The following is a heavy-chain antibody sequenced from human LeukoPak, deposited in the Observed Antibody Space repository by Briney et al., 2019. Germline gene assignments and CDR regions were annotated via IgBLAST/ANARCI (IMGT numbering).Heavy chain of an antibody. Sequence: GGSLRLSCAASAFTLNAYNMNWVRQAPGKGLEWVSSISYTGTYIYYADSVKGRFTISRDNSKNTLYLQMTSLRGEDTAVYYCAKDWNWDPFDCWGQGTLVTVSS. CDR1: AFTLNAYN. V-gene: IGHV3-21*01. J-gene: IGHJ4*02. CDR3: AKDWNWDPFDC. D-gene: IGHD1-7*01. CDR2: ISYTGTYI.